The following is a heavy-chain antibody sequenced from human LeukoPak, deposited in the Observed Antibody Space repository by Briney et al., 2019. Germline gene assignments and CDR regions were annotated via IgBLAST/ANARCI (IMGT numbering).Heavy chain of an antibody. D-gene: IGHD4-17*01. J-gene: IGHJ4*02. CDR3: AKPSGEDGDWFDY. V-gene: IGHV3-23*01. Sequence: SCKASGYTFTSYYMHWVRQAPGKGLEWVSAISGSGGSTYYADSVKGRFTISRDNSKNTLYLQMNSLRAEDTAVYYCAKPSGEDGDWFDYWGQGTLVTVSS. CDR1: GYTFTSYY. CDR2: ISGSGGST.